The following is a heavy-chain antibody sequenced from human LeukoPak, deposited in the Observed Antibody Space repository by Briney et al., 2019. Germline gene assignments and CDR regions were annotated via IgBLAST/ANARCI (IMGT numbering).Heavy chain of an antibody. CDR3: ARGVVTDDYYMDV. Sequence: SETLSLTCSVSGGSITSGRYYWTWVRQPAGKGLEWIGRLYTNDNTNYNPSLESRVSISVDTSKSQFYLQLTSVTAAVTAVYFCARGVVTDDYYMDVWGKGTTVIVSS. J-gene: IGHJ6*03. CDR2: LYTNDNT. CDR1: GGSITSGRYY. D-gene: IGHD2-21*02. V-gene: IGHV4-61*02.